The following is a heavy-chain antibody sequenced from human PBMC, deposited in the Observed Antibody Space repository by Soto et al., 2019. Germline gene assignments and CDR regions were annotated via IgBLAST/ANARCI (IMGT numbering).Heavy chain of an antibody. CDR3: ANAYAYIWGSYIRELDY. CDR2: ISRTGGAA. CDR1: GFTFSNFA. Sequence: EVQLLESGGGLVRPGGSLRLSCAASGFTFSNFAMFWVRQAPGKGMQWVSSISRTGGAAHYADSVNGRVTISRDNSKITLFLQMDSLRAEDTAVYYCANAYAYIWGSYIRELDYWGQGILVTVSS. D-gene: IGHD3-16*01. V-gene: IGHV3-23*01. J-gene: IGHJ4*02.